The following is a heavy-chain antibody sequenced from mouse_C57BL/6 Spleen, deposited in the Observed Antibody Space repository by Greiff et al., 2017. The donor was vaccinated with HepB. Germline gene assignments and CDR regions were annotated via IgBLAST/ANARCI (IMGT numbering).Heavy chain of an antibody. J-gene: IGHJ3*01. Sequence: VQLQHSGPELVKPGASVKISCKASGYAFSSSWMNWVKQRPGKGLEWIGRIYPGDGDTNYNGKFKGKATLTADKSSSTAYMQRSSLTSEDSAVYFCARSPYWGQGTLVTVSA. CDR1: GYAFSSSW. CDR2: IYPGDGDT. V-gene: IGHV1-82*01. CDR3: ARSPY.